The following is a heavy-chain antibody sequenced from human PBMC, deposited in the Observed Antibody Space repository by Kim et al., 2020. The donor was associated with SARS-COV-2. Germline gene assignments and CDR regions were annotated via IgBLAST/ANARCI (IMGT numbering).Heavy chain of an antibody. D-gene: IGHD6-19*01. Sequence: ASVKVSCKASGYTFTSYAMHWVRQAPGQRLEWMGWINAGNGNTKYSQKFQGRVTITRDTSASTAYMELSSLRAEDTAVYYCARGGIAVAGKIDYWGQGTLVTVSS. J-gene: IGHJ4*02. CDR2: INAGNGNT. CDR3: ARGGIAVAGKIDY. V-gene: IGHV1-3*01. CDR1: GYTFTSYA.